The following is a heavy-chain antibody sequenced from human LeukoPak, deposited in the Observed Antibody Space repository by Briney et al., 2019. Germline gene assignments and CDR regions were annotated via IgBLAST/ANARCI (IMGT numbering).Heavy chain of an antibody. D-gene: IGHD1-26*01. Sequence: GASVKVSCKASGGTFSSYAISWVRQAPGQGLEWMGGIIPIFGTANYAQKFQGRVTTTADKSTSTAYMELSSLRSEDTAVYYCARDGGRYSGSYRPLDYWGQGTLVTVSS. CDR2: IIPIFGTA. J-gene: IGHJ4*02. CDR3: ARDGGRYSGSYRPLDY. CDR1: GGTFSSYA. V-gene: IGHV1-69*06.